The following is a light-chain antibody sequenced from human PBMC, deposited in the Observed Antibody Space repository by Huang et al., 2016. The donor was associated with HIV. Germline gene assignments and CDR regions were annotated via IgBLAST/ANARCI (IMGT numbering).Light chain of an antibody. CDR3: QQYSSFPWT. J-gene: IGKJ1*01. CDR1: QSISSW. V-gene: IGKV1-5*03. Sequence: DIQMTQSSSTLSASVGDRVTIACRASQSISSWLAWYQQKPGRAPNLLIYEVSALESGVPSRFSGGGSGTDFTLTIGSLHPDDFATYYCQQYSSFPWTFGQGTKVEV. CDR2: EVS.